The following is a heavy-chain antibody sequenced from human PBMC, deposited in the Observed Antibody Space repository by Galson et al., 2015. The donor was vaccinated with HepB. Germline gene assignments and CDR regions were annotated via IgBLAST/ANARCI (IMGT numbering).Heavy chain of an antibody. J-gene: IGHJ3*01. Sequence: SLRLSCAASGFSFSDSYMGWIRQAPGKGLEWISYASTSGTKTNYADSVKGRFSISRDNVKNSLFLQMNSLRAEDTAVYYCARGLTTRVMMTVVYALELWGQGTVVAVS. CDR1: GFSFSDSY. CDR3: ARGLTTRVMMTVVYALEL. CDR2: ASTSGTKT. D-gene: IGHD1-1*01. V-gene: IGHV3-11*06.